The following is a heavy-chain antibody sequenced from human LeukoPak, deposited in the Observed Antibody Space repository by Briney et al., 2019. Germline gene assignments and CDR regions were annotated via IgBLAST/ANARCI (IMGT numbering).Heavy chain of an antibody. Sequence: SETLSLTCAVSGSSFSGFDWSWVRQAPGQGLEWIGEINEGGDTKYNPSLKSRVTLSVDTSRNEFSLKIRTVTAADTAVYYCARGLGWKVTTMGLFYMDVWGEGTTVTVSS. D-gene: IGHD4-11*01. J-gene: IGHJ6*03. CDR3: ARGLGWKVTTMGLFYMDV. CDR2: INEGGDT. CDR1: GSSFSGFD. V-gene: IGHV4-34*01.